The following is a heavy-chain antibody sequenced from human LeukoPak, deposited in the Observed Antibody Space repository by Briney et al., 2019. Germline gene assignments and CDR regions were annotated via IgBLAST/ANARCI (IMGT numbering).Heavy chain of an antibody. CDR2: ISSSSSTI. J-gene: IGHJ4*02. Sequence: GGSLRLSCAASGFTFSSYSMNWVRQAPGKGLEWVSYISSSSSTICYADSVKGRFTISRDNAESSLYLQMNSLRAEDTAVYYCAREYSGSYYGRGNYFDYWGQGTLVTVSS. CDR1: GFTFSSYS. D-gene: IGHD1-26*01. CDR3: AREYSGSYYGRGNYFDY. V-gene: IGHV3-48*04.